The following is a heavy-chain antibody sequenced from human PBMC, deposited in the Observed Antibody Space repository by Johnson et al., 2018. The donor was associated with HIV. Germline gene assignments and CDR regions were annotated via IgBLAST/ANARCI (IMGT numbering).Heavy chain of an antibody. D-gene: IGHD2-21*01. Sequence: QVQLVESGGGVVQPGRSVRLSCAASGFIFSSYGMHWVRQAPGKGLEWVAVIWSDGSNKYYVDSVKGRFTISRDNAKNSLYLQTNSLRAEDTAVYYCALEAVCSTDAFDIWGQGTMVIVSS. CDR3: ALEAVCSTDAFDI. V-gene: IGHV3-33*03. J-gene: IGHJ3*02. CDR1: GFIFSSYG. CDR2: IWSDGSNK.